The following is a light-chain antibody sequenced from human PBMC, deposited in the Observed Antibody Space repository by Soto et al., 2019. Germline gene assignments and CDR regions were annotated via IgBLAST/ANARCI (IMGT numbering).Light chain of an antibody. Sequence: QSVLTQSSSASASLGSSVKLTCTLSSGHSSYIIAWHQQQPGKAPRYLMKLEGSGSYNKGSGVPGRFSGSSSGADRYLTISNLQFEDEADYYCETWDSNTHTVFGGGTQLTVL. CDR3: ETWDSNTHTV. CDR2: LEGSGSY. J-gene: IGLJ3*02. V-gene: IGLV4-60*02. CDR1: SGHSSYI.